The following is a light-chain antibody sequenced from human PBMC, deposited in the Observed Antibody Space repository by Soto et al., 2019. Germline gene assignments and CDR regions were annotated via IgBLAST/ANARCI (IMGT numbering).Light chain of an antibody. V-gene: IGKV3-20*01. CDR3: QQYGSSRT. Sequence: VLLTQSPGTLSLSPGERSTFSCRASQSVSSSYLAWYQQKPGQAPRLLIYGASSRATGISDWFSGSGSGTDFTLTISRLEPEDFAVYYCQQYGSSRTFGQGTKVDIK. CDR1: QSVSSSY. CDR2: GAS. J-gene: IGKJ1*01.